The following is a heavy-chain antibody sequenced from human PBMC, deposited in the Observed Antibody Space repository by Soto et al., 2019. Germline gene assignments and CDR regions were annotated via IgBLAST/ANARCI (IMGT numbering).Heavy chain of an antibody. V-gene: IGHV4-31*03. CDR2: IYYSGST. J-gene: IGHJ4*02. Sequence: SLTCTVSGGSISSGGYYWSWIRQHPGKGLEWIGYIYYSGSTYYNPSLKSRVTISVDTSKNQFSLKLSSVTAADTAVYYCARGTYYYDSSGAFDYWGQGTPVTVSS. D-gene: IGHD3-22*01. CDR1: GGSISSGGYY. CDR3: ARGTYYYDSSGAFDY.